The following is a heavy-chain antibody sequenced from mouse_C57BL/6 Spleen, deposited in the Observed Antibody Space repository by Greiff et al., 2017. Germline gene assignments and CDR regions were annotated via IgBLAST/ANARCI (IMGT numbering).Heavy chain of an antibody. Sequence: VQLQQSGAELVKPGASVKMSCKASGYTFTSYWITWVKQRPGQGLEWIGDIYPGSGSTNYNEKFKSKVTLTVDTSSSTAYMQLSRLTSEDSAFYKCARGGVYYDYDEADYAMDYWGQGTSVTVSS. CDR1: GYTFTSYW. D-gene: IGHD2-4*01. V-gene: IGHV1-55*01. CDR3: ARGGVYYDYDEADYAMDY. CDR2: IYPGSGST. J-gene: IGHJ4*01.